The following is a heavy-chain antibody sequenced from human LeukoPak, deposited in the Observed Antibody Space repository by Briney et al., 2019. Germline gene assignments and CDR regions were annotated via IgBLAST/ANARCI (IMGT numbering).Heavy chain of an antibody. Sequence: GRSLRLSCAASELTVISNYMSWVRQAPRKGLQRVSIIYTSVTTSYADCVKSRFTVSRDDFKNTLSLQMNSLRAEDTAVYYCARGSLSGRAFDLWGQGTMVTVCS. CDR3: ARGSLSGRAFDL. CDR2: IYTSVTT. CDR1: ELTVISNY. J-gene: IGHJ3*01. V-gene: IGHV3-53*01.